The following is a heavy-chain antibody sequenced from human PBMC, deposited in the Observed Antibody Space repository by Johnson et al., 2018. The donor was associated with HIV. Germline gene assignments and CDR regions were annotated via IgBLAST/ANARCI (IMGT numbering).Heavy chain of an antibody. Sequence: VQLVESGGGVVRPGGSLRLSCAASGFTFDDYGMHWVRQAPGKGLEWVSVISWDGGSTYYADSVKGRFTISRDNSNNSLYLQMNSLRVEDTALYYCAKDSKWLRSEGVGAFDIWGQGTMVTGSS. CDR3: AKDSKWLRSEGVGAFDI. CDR2: ISWDGGST. J-gene: IGHJ3*02. CDR1: GFTFDDYG. D-gene: IGHD5-12*01. V-gene: IGHV3-43D*03.